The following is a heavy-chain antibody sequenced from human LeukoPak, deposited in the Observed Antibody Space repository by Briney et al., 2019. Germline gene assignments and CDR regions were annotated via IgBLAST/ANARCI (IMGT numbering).Heavy chain of an antibody. J-gene: IGHJ6*02. D-gene: IGHD3-10*01. Sequence: PSETLSLTCTVSGGSISSYYWSWIRQPPGKGLEWIGYIYYSGSTNYNPSLRSRVTISVDTSKNQFSLKLSSVTAADTAVYYCARVWRYGSWVDVWGQGTTVTVSS. V-gene: IGHV4-59*01. CDR2: IYYSGST. CDR3: ARVWRYGSWVDV. CDR1: GGSISSYY.